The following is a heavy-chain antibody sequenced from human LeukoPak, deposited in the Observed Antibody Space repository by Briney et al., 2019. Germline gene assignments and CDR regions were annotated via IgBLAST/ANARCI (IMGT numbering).Heavy chain of an antibody. V-gene: IGHV1-69*04. D-gene: IGHD3-22*01. CDR2: IIPILGIA. Sequence: SVKVSCKASGGTFSSYAISWVRQAPGQGLEWMGRIIPILGIANYAQKFQGRVTITADKSTSTAYMELSSLRSEDTAVYYCAREAIVVVINDAFDIWGQGTMVTVSS. CDR3: AREAIVVVINDAFDI. J-gene: IGHJ3*02. CDR1: GGTFSSYA.